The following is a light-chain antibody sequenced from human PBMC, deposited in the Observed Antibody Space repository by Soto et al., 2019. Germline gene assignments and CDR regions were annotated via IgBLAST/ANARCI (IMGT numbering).Light chain of an antibody. CDR1: QRISGW. CDR3: QQSYSTHT. CDR2: DAS. J-gene: IGKJ5*01. Sequence: QMTQSPSTLSASVGDSVTITCRASQRISGWLAWYQQKPGKAPKLLIYDASTLQSGVPSRFSGSGSGTEFTLTINGLQPDDFATYYCQQSYSTHTFGQGTRLEIK. V-gene: IGKV1-5*01.